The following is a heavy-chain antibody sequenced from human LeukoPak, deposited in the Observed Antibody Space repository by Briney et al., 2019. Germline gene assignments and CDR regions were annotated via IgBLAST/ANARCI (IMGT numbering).Heavy chain of an antibody. V-gene: IGHV4-59*08. CDR1: GGSISSYY. CDR3: ARQGGSYYDSSGYFGYFDL. CDR2: IYYSGST. D-gene: IGHD3-22*01. Sequence: PSETLSLTCTVSGGSISSYYWSWIRQPPGKGLEWIGYIYYSGSTNYNPSLKSRVTISVDTSKNQFSLKLSSVTAADTAVYYCARQGGSYYDSSGYFGYFDLWGRGTLVTVSS. J-gene: IGHJ2*01.